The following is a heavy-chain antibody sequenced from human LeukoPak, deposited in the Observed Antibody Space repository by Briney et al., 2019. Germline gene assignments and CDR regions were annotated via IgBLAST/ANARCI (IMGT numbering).Heavy chain of an antibody. CDR1: GGSFGGHY. J-gene: IGHJ4*02. V-gene: IGHV4-34*01. Sequence: SETLSLTCAVYGGSFGGHYWSWTRQPPGKGLEWIGTIYYSGSTYYNPSLKSRVTISVDTSKNQSSLKLSSVTAADTAVYYCARDWTSSGSYYFDYWGQGTLVTVSS. D-gene: IGHD3/OR15-3a*01. CDR2: IYYSGST. CDR3: ARDWTSSGSYYFDY.